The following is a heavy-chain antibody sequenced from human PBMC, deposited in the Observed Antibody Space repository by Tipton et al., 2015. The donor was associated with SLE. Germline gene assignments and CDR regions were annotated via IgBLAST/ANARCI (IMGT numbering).Heavy chain of an antibody. J-gene: IGHJ6*04. V-gene: IGHV4-61*02. CDR2: LDFSGAT. CDR3: ARVGAAAVMDV. Sequence: TLSLTCTVSGDSFSSGNYHWSWIRQPAGKGLEWIGRLDFSGATKYKSSLKSRVTISMDTSKNQFSLKLTSVTAADTAVYYCARVGAAAVMDVWGTGTSVTVSS. CDR1: GDSFSSGNYH. D-gene: IGHD6-13*01.